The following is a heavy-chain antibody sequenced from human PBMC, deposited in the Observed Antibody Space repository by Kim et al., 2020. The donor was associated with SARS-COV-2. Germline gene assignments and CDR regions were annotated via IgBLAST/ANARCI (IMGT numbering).Heavy chain of an antibody. Sequence: ASVKVSCKVSGYTLTELSMHWVRQAPGKGLEWMGGFDPEDGETIYAQKFQGRVTMTEDTSTDTAYMELSSLRSENMAVYYCATGQTIVVVPAAIRSYYYYYGMDVWGQGTTVTVSS. J-gene: IGHJ6*02. CDR2: FDPEDGET. V-gene: IGHV1-24*01. CDR3: ATGQTIVVVPAAIRSYYYYYGMDV. D-gene: IGHD2-2*01. CDR1: GYTLTELS.